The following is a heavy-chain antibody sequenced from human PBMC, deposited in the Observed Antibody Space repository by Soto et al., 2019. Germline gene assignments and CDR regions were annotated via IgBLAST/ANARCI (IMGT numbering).Heavy chain of an antibody. CDR1: GFTFSSYS. J-gene: IGHJ4*02. V-gene: IGHV3-48*01. CDR2: ISSSSSTI. D-gene: IGHD2-15*01. CDR3: AKDPSSPYCSTGSCYSDY. Sequence: GGSLRLSCAASGFTFSSYSMNWVRQAPGTGLEWVSYISSSSSTIYYADSVKGRFTISRDNSKNTLYLQMNSLRAEDTAVYYCAKDPSSPYCSTGSCYSDYWGQGTLVTVSS.